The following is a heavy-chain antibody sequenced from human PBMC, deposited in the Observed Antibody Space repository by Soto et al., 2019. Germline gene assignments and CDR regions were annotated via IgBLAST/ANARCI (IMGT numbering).Heavy chain of an antibody. V-gene: IGHV3-73*01. D-gene: IGHD4-17*01. J-gene: IGHJ6*02. CDR3: TRRFGYGGTHYYYYGMDV. CDR2: IRSKANSYAT. Sequence: GGSLRLSCAASGFTFSGSAMHWVRQASGKGLEWVGRIRSKANSYATAYAASVKGRFTISRDDSKNTAYLQMNSLKTEDTAVYYCTRRFGYGGTHYYYYGMDVWGQGTTVTVSS. CDR1: GFTFSGSA.